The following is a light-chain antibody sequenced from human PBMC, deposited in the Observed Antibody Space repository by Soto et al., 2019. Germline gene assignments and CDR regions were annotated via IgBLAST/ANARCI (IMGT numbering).Light chain of an antibody. CDR3: CSYAGSSTFVV. CDR2: EGS. Sequence: QSALTQPASVSGSPGQSITISCTGTSSDVGSYNLVSWYQQHPGKAPKLMIYEGSKRPSGVSNRFSGSKSGNTASLTISGLQAEDEDDHYCCSYAGSSTFVVFGGGTKLTVL. CDR1: SSDVGSYNL. V-gene: IGLV2-23*03. J-gene: IGLJ2*01.